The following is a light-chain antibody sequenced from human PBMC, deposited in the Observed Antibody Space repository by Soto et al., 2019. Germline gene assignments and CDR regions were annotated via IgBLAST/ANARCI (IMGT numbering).Light chain of an antibody. CDR3: QQYYRTPRT. J-gene: IGKJ1*01. V-gene: IGKV4-1*01. CDR1: QSVLYSSNNKNY. Sequence: DIVMTQSPDSLAVSLGERATINCKSSQSVLYSSNNKNYLAWYQQKPGQPPKLLIYWASTRESGVPDRFSGSGSGTDVTLTISRLQAEDVAVYYCQQYYRTPRTFGQGTKVEIK. CDR2: WAS.